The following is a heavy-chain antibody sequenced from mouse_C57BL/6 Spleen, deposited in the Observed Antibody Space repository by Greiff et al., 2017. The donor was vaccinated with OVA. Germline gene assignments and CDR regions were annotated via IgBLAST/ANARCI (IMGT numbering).Heavy chain of an antibody. CDR1: GYTFTSYW. CDR3: ARRWLRGWDY. CDR2: IDPSDSYT. V-gene: IGHV1-69*01. Sequence: QVQLQQSGAELVMPGASVKLSCKASGYTFTSYWMHWVKQRPGQGLEWIGEIDPSDSYTNYNQKFKGKSTLTVDKSSSTAYMQLSSLTSEDSAVYYCARRWLRGWDYWGQGTSVTVSS. D-gene: IGHD2-2*01. J-gene: IGHJ4*01.